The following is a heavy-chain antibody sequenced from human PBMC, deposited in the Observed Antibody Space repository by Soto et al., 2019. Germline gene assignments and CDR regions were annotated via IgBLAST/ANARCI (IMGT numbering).Heavy chain of an antibody. CDR1: GYTFSAYT. CDR3: ARDTETLGPRANDALDI. D-gene: IGHD3-3*02. V-gene: IGHV1-3*01. J-gene: IGHJ3*02. CDR2: INAGSGNT. Sequence: QAQLVQSGAEMKKPGASVKVSCKATGYTFSAYTMNWVRQAPGQSLEWMGWINAGSGNTKYSQNFQGRVSITRKTSASTVYMELTGLTSEDTAVYYCARDTETLGPRANDALDIWGQGTMVTLSS.